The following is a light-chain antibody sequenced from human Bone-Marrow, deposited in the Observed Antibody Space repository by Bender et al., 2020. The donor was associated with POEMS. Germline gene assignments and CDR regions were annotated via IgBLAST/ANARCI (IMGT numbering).Light chain of an antibody. J-gene: IGLJ3*02. Sequence: QSVLTQPPSVSGAPGQRVTISCTGTYYDIGSYNLVSWYQQHPGKAPKLLISGVNKRPSGVSNRFSGSKSANTASLTISGLQPEDEADYYCCSYTIDTLQWVFGGGTKLTVL. CDR3: CSYTIDTLQWV. CDR1: YYDIGSYNL. V-gene: IGLV2-23*02. CDR2: GVN.